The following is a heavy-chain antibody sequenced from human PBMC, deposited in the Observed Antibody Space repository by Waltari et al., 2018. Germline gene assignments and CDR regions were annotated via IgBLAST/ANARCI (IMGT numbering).Heavy chain of an antibody. Sequence: QLQLQESGPGLAKPAETLSLSCSVSGGSISTPRQYLGWIRQPPGQGLEWIGTMSYDGATYTSPSLESRVALSRDTSKNQLSLTLASVTVADTAVYHCATYIGASVGTAAFDVWGQGTMVTVSS. CDR1: GGSISTPRQY. D-gene: IGHD5-12*01. CDR2: MSYDGAT. J-gene: IGHJ3*01. CDR3: ATYIGASVGTAAFDV. V-gene: IGHV4-39*01.